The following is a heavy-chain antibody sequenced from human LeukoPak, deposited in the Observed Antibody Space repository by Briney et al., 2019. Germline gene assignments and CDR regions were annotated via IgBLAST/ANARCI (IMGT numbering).Heavy chain of an antibody. CDR3: ASVLSSGWYYYYYMDV. Sequence: TGGSLRLSCAASGFTFSSYGMHWVRQAPGKGLEWVAFIRYDGSNKYYADSVKGRFTISRDNSKNTLYLQMNSLRAEDTAVYYCASVLSSGWYYYYYMDVWGKGTTVTISS. CDR2: IRYDGSNK. CDR1: GFTFSSYG. J-gene: IGHJ6*03. D-gene: IGHD6-19*01. V-gene: IGHV3-30*02.